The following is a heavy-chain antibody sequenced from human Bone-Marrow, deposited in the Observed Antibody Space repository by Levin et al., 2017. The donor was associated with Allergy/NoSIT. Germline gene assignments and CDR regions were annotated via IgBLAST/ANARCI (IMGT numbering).Heavy chain of an antibody. D-gene: IGHD3-3*01. J-gene: IGHJ5*02. CDR1: GYAFTRYS. V-gene: IGHV1-18*04. CDR2: INTHNGNT. CDR3: ARGNSVTINGVDPHWFDP. Sequence: ASVKVSCKASGYAFTRYSIIWVRQAPGQGLEWMGWINTHNGNTDYARKFQGRVTLTTDTSTRTAYMELRSLTPDDTAIYYCARGNSVTINGVDPHWFDPWGQGTLVTVSA.